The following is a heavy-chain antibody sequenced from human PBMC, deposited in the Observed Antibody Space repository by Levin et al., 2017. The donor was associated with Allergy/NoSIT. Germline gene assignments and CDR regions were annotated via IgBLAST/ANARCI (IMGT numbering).Heavy chain of an antibody. CDR3: ARGDTAMVYFDY. CDR2: INPSGGST. V-gene: IGHV1-46*01. J-gene: IGHJ4*02. CDR1: GYTFTSYY. Sequence: GGSLRLSCKASGYTFTSYYMHWVRQAPGQGLEWMGIINPSGGSTSYAQKFQGRVTMTRDTSTSTVYMELSSLRSEDTAVYYCARGDTAMVYFDYWGQGTLVTVSS. D-gene: IGHD5-18*01.